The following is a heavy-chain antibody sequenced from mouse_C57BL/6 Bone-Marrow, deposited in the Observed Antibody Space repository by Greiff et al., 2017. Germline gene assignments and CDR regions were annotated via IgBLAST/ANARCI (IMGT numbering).Heavy chain of an antibody. V-gene: IGHV10-1*01. CDR2: IRSKSNNYAT. J-gene: IGHJ4*01. Sequence: GGGLVQPKGSLKLSCAAPGFSFNTYAMNWVRQAPGKGLEWVARIRSKSNNYATYYADSVKDRFTISRDDSESMLYLQMNNLKTEDTAMYYCVKGLSLAMGYWGQGTSVTVSS. D-gene: IGHD3-3*01. CDR1: GFSFNTYA. CDR3: VKGLSLAMGY.